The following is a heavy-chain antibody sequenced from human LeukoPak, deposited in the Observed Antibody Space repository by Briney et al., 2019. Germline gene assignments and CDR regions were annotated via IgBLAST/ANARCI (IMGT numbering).Heavy chain of an antibody. Sequence: GGSLRLSCAASGFTFSSYWMSWVRQAPGKGLEWVANIKQDGSEKYYVDSVKGRFTISRDNAKNSLYLQMNSLRAEDTAVYYCASLYYYDSSGYYPKERDYWGQGTLVTVSS. V-gene: IGHV3-7*01. CDR1: GFTFSSYW. CDR2: IKQDGSEK. D-gene: IGHD3-22*01. CDR3: ASLYYYDSSGYYPKERDY. J-gene: IGHJ4*02.